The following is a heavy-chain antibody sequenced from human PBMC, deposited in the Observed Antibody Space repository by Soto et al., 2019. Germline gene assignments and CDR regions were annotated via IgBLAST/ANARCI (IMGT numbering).Heavy chain of an antibody. V-gene: IGHV3-30-3*01. J-gene: IGHJ5*02. CDR1: EFSFSTFA. Sequence: GGSLRLSCTGSEFSFSTFAIHWVRQVPGKGLEWVAVISYDGNNNNYRDSVKGRFTISRDNSKNTVYLQINSLRAEDAALYYCARDAAPAAGTYWAANWFDPWGQGTLVTVSS. D-gene: IGHD6-13*01. CDR3: ARDAAPAAGTYWAANWFDP. CDR2: ISYDGNNN.